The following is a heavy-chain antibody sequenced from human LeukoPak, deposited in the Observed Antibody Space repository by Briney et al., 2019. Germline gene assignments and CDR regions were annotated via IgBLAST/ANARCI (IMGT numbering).Heavy chain of an antibody. CDR2: IYYSGST. V-gene: IGHV4-31*03. CDR1: GGSISSGGYY. CDR3: ANSGYDRVKFDN. J-gene: IGHJ4*02. D-gene: IGHD5-12*01. Sequence: SVTLSLTCTVSGGSISSGGYYWSWIRQHPGKGLEWIGYIYYSGSTYYNPSLKSRVTISVDMSKNQFSLKLSSVTAADTAVYYCANSGYDRVKFDNWGQGTLVTVSS.